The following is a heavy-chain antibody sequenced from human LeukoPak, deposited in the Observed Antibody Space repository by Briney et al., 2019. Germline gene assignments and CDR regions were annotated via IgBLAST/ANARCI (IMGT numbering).Heavy chain of an antibody. CDR1: GYTFTSYA. J-gene: IGHJ4*02. V-gene: IGHV1-3*01. CDR2: INAGNGNT. CDR3: ARELLWFGELFWDRYYFDY. Sequence: ASVKVSCKASGYTFTSYAMHWVRQAPGQRLEWMGWINAGNGNTKYSQKFQGRVAITRDTSASTAYMELSSLRSEGTAVYYCARELLWFGELFWDRYYFDYWGQGTLVTVSS. D-gene: IGHD3-10*01.